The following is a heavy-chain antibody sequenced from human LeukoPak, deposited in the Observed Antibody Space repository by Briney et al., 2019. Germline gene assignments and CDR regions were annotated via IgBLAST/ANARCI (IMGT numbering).Heavy chain of an antibody. V-gene: IGHV4-34*01. CDR2: MIHSGSS. CDR3: ARGNIVATILGGLHGTTAFDF. J-gene: IGHJ4*02. Sequence: PSETLSLTCGVSGGAFSGYYWSWIRQAPGKGLEWIGEMIHSGSSNYNPSLRIRGPISGDTSKNQFSLKLNSLTAADTAVYYCARGNIVATILGGLHGTTAFDFWGQGILVTVSS. CDR1: GGAFSGYY. D-gene: IGHD5-12*01.